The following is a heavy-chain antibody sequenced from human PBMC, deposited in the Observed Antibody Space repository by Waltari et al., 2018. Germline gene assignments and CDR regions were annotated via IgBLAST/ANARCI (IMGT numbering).Heavy chain of an antibody. V-gene: IGHV1-69*08. CDR2: CIPTVVTA. CDR1: GGTFSSYA. CDR3: SRKGCSGGSCWFDYYYGMDV. Sequence: QVQLVQSGAEVKKPGSSVKVSCKASGGTFSSYAISWVRQAPGQGLGWMGRCIPTVVTANYDRKCQGRVTITADKSTSTAYRELSSLRSEDTAVYYCSRKGCSGGSCWFDYYYGMDVWGQGTTVTVSS. J-gene: IGHJ6*02. D-gene: IGHD2-15*01.